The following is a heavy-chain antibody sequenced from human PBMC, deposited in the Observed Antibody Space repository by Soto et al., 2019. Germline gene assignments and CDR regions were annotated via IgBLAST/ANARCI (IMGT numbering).Heavy chain of an antibody. CDR2: INPNSGGT. CDR3: ARDYGGYDYPSSAFDI. V-gene: IGHV1-2*04. J-gene: IGHJ3*02. CDR1: GYTFTGYY. Sequence: ASVKVSCKASGYTFTGYYMHWVRQAPGQRLEWMGWINPNSGGTNYAQKFQGWVTMTRGTSISTAYMELSRLRSDDTAVYYCARDYGGYDYPSSAFDIWGQGTMVTVSS. D-gene: IGHD5-12*01.